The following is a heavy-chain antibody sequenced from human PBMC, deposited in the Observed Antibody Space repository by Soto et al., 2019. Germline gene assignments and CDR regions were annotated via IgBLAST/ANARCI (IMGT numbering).Heavy chain of an antibody. V-gene: IGHV3-30-3*01. CDR2: ISYDGSNK. CDR3: ARESPYCSTTGCSKYFDY. Sequence: GGSLRLSCAASGFTFSSYAMLWVRQAPGKGLEWVAVISYDGSNKYYADSVKGRFTISRDNSKSTLFLQMDSLRAEDTAVYYCARESPYCSTTGCSKYFDYWGQGTLVTVSS. CDR1: GFTFSSYA. J-gene: IGHJ4*02. D-gene: IGHD2-2*01.